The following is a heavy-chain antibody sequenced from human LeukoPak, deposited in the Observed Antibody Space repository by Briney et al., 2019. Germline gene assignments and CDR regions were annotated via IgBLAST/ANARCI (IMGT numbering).Heavy chain of an antibody. CDR3: ARDAFDI. Sequence: GGSLRLSCAASGFTFSSYGMSWVRQAPGKGLEWVSTTSGSGDSRYYADSVKGRFTISRDNAKNSLYLQMNSLRAEDTAVYYCARDAFDIWGQGTMVTVSS. J-gene: IGHJ3*02. CDR2: TSGSGDSR. V-gene: IGHV3-23*01. CDR1: GFTFSSYG.